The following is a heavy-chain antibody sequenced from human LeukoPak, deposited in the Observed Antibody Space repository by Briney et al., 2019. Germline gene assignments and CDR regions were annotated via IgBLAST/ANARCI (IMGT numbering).Heavy chain of an antibody. CDR3: AREGYDFWSGYPSFDL. CDR2: IYSSGST. Sequence: PSETLSLTCSVSGAAISSGSNYWGWIRQPPGKTLEWIGGIYSSGSTYYNPSLKSRVIIIIDTPKNHFSLTLSSVTAADTAVYYCAREGYDFWSGYPSFDLWGRGTLVTVSS. CDR1: GAAISSGSNY. D-gene: IGHD3-3*01. J-gene: IGHJ2*01. V-gene: IGHV4-39*07.